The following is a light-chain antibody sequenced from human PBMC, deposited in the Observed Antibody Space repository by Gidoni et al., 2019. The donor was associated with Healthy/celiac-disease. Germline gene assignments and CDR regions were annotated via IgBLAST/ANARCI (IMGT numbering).Light chain of an antibody. J-gene: IGKJ1*01. V-gene: IGKV3-11*01. Sequence: EIVLTQSPATLSLSPGERATLSCRASQIVSSYLAWYQQKPGKAPRLLIYDASNRATGIPARFSGSGSGTDFTLTISSLEPEDFAVYYCQQRSNWPRTFGQGTKVEIK. CDR3: QQRSNWPRT. CDR2: DAS. CDR1: QIVSSY.